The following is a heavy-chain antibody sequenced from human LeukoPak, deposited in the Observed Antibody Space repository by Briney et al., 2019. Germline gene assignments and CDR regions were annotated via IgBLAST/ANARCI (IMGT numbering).Heavy chain of an antibody. V-gene: IGHV3-53*01. CDR3: AREADNYGMDV. D-gene: IGHD6-19*01. CDR1: GFTFSNYA. Sequence: GGSLRLSCAASGFTFSNYAMSWVRQAPGKGLEWVSLFYSGGSTYYADSVKGRFTISRDNSKNTLYLHMNNLRAEDAAVYYCAREADNYGMDVWGQGTTVAVSS. CDR2: FYSGGST. J-gene: IGHJ6*02.